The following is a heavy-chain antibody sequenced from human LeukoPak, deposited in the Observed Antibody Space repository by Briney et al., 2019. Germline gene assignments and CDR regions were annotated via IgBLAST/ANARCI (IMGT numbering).Heavy chain of an antibody. CDR1: GFTFSSYA. Sequence: QPGGSLRLSCAASGFTFSSYAMSWVRQAPGKGLEWVSAISGSGGSTYYADSVKGRFTISRDNSKNTLYLQMNSLRAEDTAVYYCAKEGELDYSPPKYYFDYWGQGTLVTVSS. CDR2: ISGSGGST. CDR3: AKEGELDYSPPKYYFDY. J-gene: IGHJ4*02. V-gene: IGHV3-23*01. D-gene: IGHD1-1*01.